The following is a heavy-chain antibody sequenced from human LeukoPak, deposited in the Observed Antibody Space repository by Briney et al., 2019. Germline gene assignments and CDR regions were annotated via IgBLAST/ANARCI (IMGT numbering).Heavy chain of an antibody. CDR2: INPNSGGT. D-gene: IGHD2-2*02. J-gene: IGHJ4*02. CDR3: ARGRTVVVPAAIPNY. V-gene: IGHV1-2*02. CDR1: GYTFTGYY. Sequence: ASVKVSCKASGYTFTGYYMHWARQAPGQGLEWMGWINPNSGGTNYAQKFQGRVTMARDTSISTAYMELSRLRSDDTAVYYCARGRTVVVPAAIPNYWGQGTLVTVSS.